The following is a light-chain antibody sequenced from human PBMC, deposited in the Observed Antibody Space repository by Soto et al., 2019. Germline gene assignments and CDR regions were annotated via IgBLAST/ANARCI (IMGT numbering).Light chain of an antibody. CDR2: EVS. CDR3: SSSTSSSTQV. J-gene: IGLJ1*01. CDR1: SSDVGAYNY. Sequence: QSVLTQPASVSGSPGQSISISCTGTSSDVGAYNYVSWYQQHPGKAPKLMIYEVSNRPSGVSNRFSGSKSGNTASLTISGIQAEDEADYYCSSSTSSSTQVFGTGTKLTVL. V-gene: IGLV2-14*01.